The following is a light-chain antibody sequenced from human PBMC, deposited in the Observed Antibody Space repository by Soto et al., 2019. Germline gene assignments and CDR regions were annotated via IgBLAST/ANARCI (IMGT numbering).Light chain of an antibody. V-gene: IGKV3-20*01. Sequence: ETVLTQSPGTLSLSPGERATLSYRASQSVKNNYLRWYQQKPGQAPRLLIYAASGRATGIPDRFSGSGSGTDFTLTISRLELEDCAVYYCQQYATSPRTFGQGTKVEIK. CDR3: QQYATSPRT. J-gene: IGKJ1*01. CDR2: AAS. CDR1: QSVKNNY.